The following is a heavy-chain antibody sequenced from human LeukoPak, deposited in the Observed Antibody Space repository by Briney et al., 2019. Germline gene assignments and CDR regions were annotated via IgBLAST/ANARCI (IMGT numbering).Heavy chain of an antibody. Sequence: GGSLRLSCAASGFTFDDYAMHWVRQAPGKGLEWVSGISWNSGSIGYADSVKGRFTISRDNAKNSLYLQMNSLRAEDTALYYCAKGTGMEHYYYGTDVWGQGTTVTVSS. CDR2: ISWNSGSI. CDR3: AKGTGMEHYYYGTDV. J-gene: IGHJ6*02. D-gene: IGHD5-18*01. CDR1: GFTFDDYA. V-gene: IGHV3-9*01.